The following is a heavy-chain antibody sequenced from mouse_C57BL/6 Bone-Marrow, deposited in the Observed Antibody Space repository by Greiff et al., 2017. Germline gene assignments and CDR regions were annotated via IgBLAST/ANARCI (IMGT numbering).Heavy chain of an antibody. CDR2: ISSGGDYI. J-gene: IGHJ1*03. D-gene: IGHD1-1*01. Sequence: EVKVVESGAGLVKPGGSLKLSCAASGFTFSSYAMSWVRQTPEKRLEWVAYISSGGDYIYYADTVKGRFTISRDNARNTLYLQMSSLKSEDTAMYYCTREAGSSYSWYFDVWGTGTTVTVSS. CDR1: GFTFSSYA. V-gene: IGHV5-9-1*02. CDR3: TREAGSSYSWYFDV.